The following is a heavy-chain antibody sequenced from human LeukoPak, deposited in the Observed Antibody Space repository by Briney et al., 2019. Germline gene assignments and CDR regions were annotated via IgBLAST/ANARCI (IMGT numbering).Heavy chain of an antibody. CDR3: ARQGSPGIQAYGDYVRCWYFDL. D-gene: IGHD4-17*01. CDR1: GYTFTDYY. V-gene: IGHV1-2*02. J-gene: IGHJ2*01. Sequence: ASVKVSFKASGYTFTDYYMHWVRQAPGQGLEWMGWINPNSGGTNYAQKFQGRVTMTRDTSISTAYMELSRLRSDDTAVYYCARQGSPGIQAYGDYVRCWYFDLWGRGTLVTVSS. CDR2: INPNSGGT.